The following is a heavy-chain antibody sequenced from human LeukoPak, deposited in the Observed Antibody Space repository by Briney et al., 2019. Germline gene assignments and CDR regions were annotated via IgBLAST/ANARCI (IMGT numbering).Heavy chain of an antibody. CDR2: ISYDGINK. CDR1: GFTFSSYG. J-gene: IGHJ3*01. CDR3: ARDTHYYGSGSPAFDL. Sequence: GRSLRLSCAASGFTFSSYGMHWVRQAPGKGLEWVAVISYDGINKYYADSVKGRFTISRDNSKNTLYLQMNSLRAEDTAVYYCARDTHYYGSGSPAFDLWGRGTMVTVSS. D-gene: IGHD3-10*01. V-gene: IGHV3-30*03.